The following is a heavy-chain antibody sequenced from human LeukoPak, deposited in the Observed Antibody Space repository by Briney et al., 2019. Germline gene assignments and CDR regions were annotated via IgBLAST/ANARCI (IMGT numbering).Heavy chain of an antibody. CDR2: ISYDGSNK. V-gene: IGHV3-30*18. CDR3: VKGSACDY. J-gene: IGHJ4*02. CDR1: GFTFSSYG. D-gene: IGHD3-16*01. Sequence: GGSLRLSCAASGFTFSSYGMHWVRQAPGKGLEWVAVISYDGSNKYYADSVKGRFTISRDNSKNTLYLQMNSLRAEDTALYYCVKGSACDYWGQGTLVTVSS.